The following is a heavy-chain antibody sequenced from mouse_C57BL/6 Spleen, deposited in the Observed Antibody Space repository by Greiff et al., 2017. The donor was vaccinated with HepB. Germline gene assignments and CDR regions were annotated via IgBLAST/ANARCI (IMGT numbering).Heavy chain of an antibody. CDR2: INPNNGGT. J-gene: IGHJ4*01. V-gene: IGHV1-18*01. CDR3: SVTTMITTGHYYSMDY. Sequence: VQLQQSGPELVKPGASVKIPCKASGYTFTDYNMDWVKQSHGKSLEWIGDINPNNGGTIYNQKFKGKATLTVDKYSSTAYMALRSLTSADTAVYYGSVTTMITTGHYYSMDYWGQGTSVTVSS. CDR1: GYTFTDYN. D-gene: IGHD2-4*01.